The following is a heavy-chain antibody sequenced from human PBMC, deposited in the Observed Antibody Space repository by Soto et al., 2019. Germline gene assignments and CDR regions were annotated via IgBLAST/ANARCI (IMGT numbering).Heavy chain of an antibody. CDR2: ISAYNGNT. CDR3: ASSYCGGDCYSVYHSYGMDV. D-gene: IGHD2-21*02. CDR1: GYTFTSYG. Sequence: GASVKVSCKASGYTFTSYGISWVRQAPGQGLEWMGWISAYNGNTNYAQKLQGRVTMTTDTSTSTAYMELRSLRSDDTAVYYCASSYCGGDCYSVYHSYGMDVWGQGTTVTVSS. J-gene: IGHJ6*02. V-gene: IGHV1-18*01.